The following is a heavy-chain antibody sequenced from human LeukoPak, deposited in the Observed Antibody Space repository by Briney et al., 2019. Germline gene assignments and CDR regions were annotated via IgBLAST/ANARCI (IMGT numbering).Heavy chain of an antibody. J-gene: IGHJ4*02. Sequence: SVKVSCKASGGTFSSYAISWVRQAPGQGLEWMGGIIPIFGTANYAQKFQGRVTIITDESTSTAYMELSSLRSEDTAVYYCASGEAVAGTRVLDYWGQGTLVTVSS. CDR3: ASGEAVAGTRVLDY. CDR2: IIPIFGTA. V-gene: IGHV1-69*05. CDR1: GGTFSSYA. D-gene: IGHD6-19*01.